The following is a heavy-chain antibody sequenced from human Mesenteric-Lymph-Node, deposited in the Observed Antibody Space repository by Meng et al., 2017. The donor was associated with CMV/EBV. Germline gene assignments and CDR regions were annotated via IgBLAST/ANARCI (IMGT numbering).Heavy chain of an antibody. Sequence: CTVSGGSISSGGYYWSWIRQHPGKGLEWIGYIYYSGSTYYNPSLKSRVTISVDTSKNQFSLKLSSVTAADTAVYYCASGPSTWYYFDYWGQGTLVTVSS. V-gene: IGHV4-31*03. D-gene: IGHD6-13*01. CDR3: ASGPSTWYYFDY. CDR2: IYYSGST. CDR1: GGSISSGGYY. J-gene: IGHJ4*02.